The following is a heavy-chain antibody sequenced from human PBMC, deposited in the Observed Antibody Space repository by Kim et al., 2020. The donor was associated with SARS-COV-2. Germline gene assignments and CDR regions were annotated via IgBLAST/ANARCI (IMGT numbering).Heavy chain of an antibody. CDR2: GST. J-gene: IGHJ4*02. V-gene: IGHV4-39*01. CDR3: ARHYGSSLDY. Sequence: GSTYFNASLKSRVSISVDTSKNQFYLKLTSVTAADTAVYFCARHYGSSLDYWGQGTLVTVSS. D-gene: IGHD2-2*01.